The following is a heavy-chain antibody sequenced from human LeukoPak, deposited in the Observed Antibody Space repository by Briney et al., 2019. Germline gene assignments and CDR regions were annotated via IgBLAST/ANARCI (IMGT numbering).Heavy chain of an antibody. V-gene: IGHV3-20*01. J-gene: IGHJ4*02. CDR2: INWNGGST. D-gene: IGHD6-13*01. CDR1: GFTFDDYG. CDR3: ARASSSWYDLGYFDY. Sequence: GGSLRLSCAASGFTFDDYGMSWVRQAPGKGLERVSGINWNGGSTGYADSVKGRFTISRDNAKNSLYLQMNSLRAEDTALYHCARASSSWYDLGYFDYWGQGTLVTVSS.